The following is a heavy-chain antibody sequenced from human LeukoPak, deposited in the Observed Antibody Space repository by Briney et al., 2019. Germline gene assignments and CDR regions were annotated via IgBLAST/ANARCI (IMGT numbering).Heavy chain of an antibody. CDR2: IYYTGTT. D-gene: IGHD3-22*01. Sequence: SETLPLPCTVSGGAMRDYYWSWIRKPPAKGLEWIGYIYYTGTTNYNPSLKGRVIISIDTSKNQFSLKLSSVTAADTALYYCARDYTMTHASDIWGQGTLVTVSS. V-gene: IGHV4-59*01. J-gene: IGHJ3*02. CDR1: GGAMRDYY. CDR3: ARDYTMTHASDI.